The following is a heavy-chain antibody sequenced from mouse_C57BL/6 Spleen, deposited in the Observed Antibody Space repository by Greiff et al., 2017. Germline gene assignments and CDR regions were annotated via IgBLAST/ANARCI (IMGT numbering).Heavy chain of an antibody. CDR1: GFTFSSYG. J-gene: IGHJ2*01. V-gene: IGHV5-6*01. CDR3: SRCDYYGSSYDFDY. D-gene: IGHD1-1*01. CDR2: ISSGGSYT. Sequence: EVPVVESGGDLVKPGGSLKLSCAASGFTFSSYGMSWVRQTPDQRLEWVANISSGGSYTYYPDSVKGRFTFSRDNAKNTMYLQMSSMKADDTAMYYESRCDYYGSSYDFDYWGQGTTLTVSS.